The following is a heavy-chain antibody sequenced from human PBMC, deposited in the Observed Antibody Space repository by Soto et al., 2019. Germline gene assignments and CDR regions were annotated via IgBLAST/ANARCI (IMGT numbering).Heavy chain of an antibody. CDR2: ISWNSGSI. CDR3: AKDTGSSSSPYYFDY. J-gene: IGHJ4*02. D-gene: IGHD6-6*01. CDR1: GFTFDDYA. V-gene: IGHV3-9*01. Sequence: GGSLRLSCAASGFTFDDYAMHWVRQAPGKGLEWVSGISWNSGSIGYADSVKGRFTISRDNAKNSLYLQMNSLRAEDTALYYCAKDTGSSSSPYYFDYWGQGTLVTVSS.